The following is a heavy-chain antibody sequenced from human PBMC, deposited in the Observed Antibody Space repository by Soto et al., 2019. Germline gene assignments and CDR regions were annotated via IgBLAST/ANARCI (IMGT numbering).Heavy chain of an antibody. Sequence: VQLLESRGGVVQPGRSLRLSCAASGFTLRNYAMHWVRQAPGKGLEWVAAISYDGGNEYYGDSVKGQFSISKDNSNSTLCLAMSSLRPDDRAIYYCGKGEATVVTRVSEHWGQATRVIVSS. D-gene: IGHD2-21*02. J-gene: IGHJ1*01. CDR2: ISYDGGNE. V-gene: IGHV3-30*18. CDR1: GFTLRNYA. CDR3: GKGEATVVTRVSEH.